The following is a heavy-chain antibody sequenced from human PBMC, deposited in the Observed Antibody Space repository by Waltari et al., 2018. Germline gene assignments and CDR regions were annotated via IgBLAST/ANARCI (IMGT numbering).Heavy chain of an antibody. J-gene: IGHJ6*03. D-gene: IGHD6-13*01. V-gene: IGHV4-38-2*01. CDR2: IYHSGST. CDR1: GYSISSGYY. Sequence: QVQLQESGPGLVKPSETLSLTCAVSGYSISSGYYWGWIRQPPGKGLEWIGSIYHSGSTEYNPSLKSRVTISVDTSKNQFSLKLSSVTTADTAVYYCARRAAIAATGPTYYMDVWGKGTTVTVSS. CDR3: ARRAAIAATGPTYYMDV.